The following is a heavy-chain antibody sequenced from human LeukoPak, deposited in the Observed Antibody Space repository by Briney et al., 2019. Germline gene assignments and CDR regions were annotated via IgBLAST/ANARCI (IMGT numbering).Heavy chain of an antibody. V-gene: IGHV3-53*01. CDR1: GFTVSNNY. D-gene: IGHD3-16*01. CDR3: ARDSASYGLDY. J-gene: IGHJ4*02. Sequence: GGSLRLSCAASGFTVSNNYMSWVRQAPGKGLEWVSVIYNGGSTYYADSVKGRFTISRDNSKNTLNLQMNSLRAEDTAVYYCARDSASYGLDYWGQGTLVTVSS. CDR2: IYNGGST.